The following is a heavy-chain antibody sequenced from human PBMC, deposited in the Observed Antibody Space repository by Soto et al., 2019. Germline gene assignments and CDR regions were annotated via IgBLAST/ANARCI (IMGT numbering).Heavy chain of an antibody. Sequence: GESLKISGKGSGYSFTSYWIGWVRQMPGKGLEWMGIIYPGDSDTRYSPSFQGQVTIPADKSISTAYLQWSSLKASDTAMYYCARSRGSSAGRFDYWGQGTLVTVSS. J-gene: IGHJ4*02. V-gene: IGHV5-51*01. D-gene: IGHD3-10*01. CDR2: IYPGDSDT. CDR3: ARSRGSSAGRFDY. CDR1: GYSFTSYW.